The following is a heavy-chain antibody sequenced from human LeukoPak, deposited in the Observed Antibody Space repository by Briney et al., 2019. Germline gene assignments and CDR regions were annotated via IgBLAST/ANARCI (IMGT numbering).Heavy chain of an antibody. J-gene: IGHJ4*02. Sequence: GGSLRLSCAASGFTFSDYAMSWVRQAPGKGLEWVSTISQGTYYVDSVKGRFTISRDNSKNTLYLQMHSLRAGDTAVYYCASSWTIAVAGRKYYFQYWGQGTLVTVSS. D-gene: IGHD6-19*01. V-gene: IGHV3-23*01. CDR1: GFTFSDYA. CDR2: ISQGT. CDR3: ASSWTIAVAGRKYYFQY.